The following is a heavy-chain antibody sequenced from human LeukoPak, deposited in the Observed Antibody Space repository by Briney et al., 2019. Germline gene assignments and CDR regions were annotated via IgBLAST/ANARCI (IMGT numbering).Heavy chain of an antibody. CDR3: ARGRAARPGDY. D-gene: IGHD6-6*01. J-gene: IGHJ4*02. CDR1: GVSISSYY. Sequence: SETPSLTRTVSGVSISSYYWSWIRQPPGKGLEWIGYIYYSGTTNYNPSLKSRVTISVDTSKNQFSLKLSSVTAADTAVCYCARGRAARPGDYWGQGTLVTVSS. V-gene: IGHV4-59*01. CDR2: IYYSGTT.